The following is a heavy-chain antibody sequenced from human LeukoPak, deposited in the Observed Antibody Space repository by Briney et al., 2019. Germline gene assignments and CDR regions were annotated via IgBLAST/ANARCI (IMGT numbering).Heavy chain of an antibody. CDR3: ARDPDAGYSGSYYFDY. CDR2: VSHDTRTK. CDR1: GFSFSTYA. Sequence: GGSLRLSCAASGFSFSTYAMHWVRQAPGMGLEWVAVVSHDTRTKYYTDSLKGRFTISRDNSKNTLYLQMNSLRAEDTAVYYCARDPDAGYSGSYYFDYWGQGTLVTVSS. J-gene: IGHJ4*02. D-gene: IGHD1-26*01. V-gene: IGHV3-30*10.